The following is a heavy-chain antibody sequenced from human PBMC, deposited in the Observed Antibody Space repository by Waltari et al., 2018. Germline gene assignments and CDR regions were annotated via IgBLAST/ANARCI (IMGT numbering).Heavy chain of an antibody. CDR2: IYYSGST. D-gene: IGHD2-2*01. CDR1: GGSISSSSYY. Sequence: QLQLQESGPGLVKPSETLSLTCTVSGGSISSSSYYWGWIRQPPGKGLEWIGSIYYSGSTYYNPSLKSRVTISVDTSKNQFSLKLSSVTAADTAVYYCARAPKDQLLFRYFDLWGRGTLVTVSS. V-gene: IGHV4-39*07. J-gene: IGHJ2*01. CDR3: ARAPKDQLLFRYFDL.